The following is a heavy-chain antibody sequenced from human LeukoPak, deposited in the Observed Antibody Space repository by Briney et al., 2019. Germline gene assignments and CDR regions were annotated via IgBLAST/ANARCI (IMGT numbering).Heavy chain of an antibody. CDR3: STDNDYGDYGLDY. D-gene: IGHD4-17*01. Sequence: GGSLILSCVASGFTSSNAWMSWVRQAPGKGLEWVGRIKRRSDGETVDYAAPVNGRFTISRDDSTNTLYLQMNSLNTEDTAVYYCSTDNDYGDYGLDYWGQGTLVTVSS. CDR2: IKRRSDGETV. J-gene: IGHJ4*02. CDR1: GFTSSNAW. V-gene: IGHV3-15*01.